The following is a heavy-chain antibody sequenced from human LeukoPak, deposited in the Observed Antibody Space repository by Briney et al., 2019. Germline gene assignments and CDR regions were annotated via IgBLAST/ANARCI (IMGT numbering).Heavy chain of an antibody. V-gene: IGHV3-30*18. CDR2: ISYDGSSK. J-gene: IGHJ4*02. CDR3: AKSTFDDFWSGALDY. Sequence: PGRSLRLSCAASGFTFSSYGMHWVRQAPGKGLEWVAVISYDGSSKYYAESVKGRFNISRDNSKNTLYLQMNSLRAEDTAVYYCAKSTFDDFWSGALDYWGQGTLVT. D-gene: IGHD3-3*01. CDR1: GFTFSSYG.